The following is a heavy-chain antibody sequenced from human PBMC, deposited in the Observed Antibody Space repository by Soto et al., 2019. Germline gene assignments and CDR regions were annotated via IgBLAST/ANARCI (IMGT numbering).Heavy chain of an antibody. CDR3: ATEELCGADCYFFKH. CDR2: ISGSNNNI. V-gene: IGHV3-48*03. Sequence: HPGGSLRLSCAVSGFNLRNYEMNWVRQVPGKGLEWISKISGSNNNIYYADSVQGRFTISRDDANNVLFLQMNSLRAEDTATYHCATEELCGADCYFFKHWGQGTLVTVSS. CDR1: GFNLRNYE. D-gene: IGHD2-21*02. J-gene: IGHJ4*02.